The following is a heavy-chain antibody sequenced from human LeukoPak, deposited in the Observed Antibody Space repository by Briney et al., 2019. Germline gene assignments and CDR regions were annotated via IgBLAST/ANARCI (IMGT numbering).Heavy chain of an antibody. D-gene: IGHD5-24*01. J-gene: IGHJ4*02. V-gene: IGHV3-7*01. CDR2: IKYDGSEK. Sequence: RSGGSLRLSCAASGFTFSDYYMDWVRQAPGKGLEWVANIKYDGSEKYYVDSVRGRFTISRDNAKNSLYLEMNSLRAEDTAVYYCARDPEDGDIDYWGQGTLVTVSS. CDR1: GFTFSDYY. CDR3: ARDPEDGDIDY.